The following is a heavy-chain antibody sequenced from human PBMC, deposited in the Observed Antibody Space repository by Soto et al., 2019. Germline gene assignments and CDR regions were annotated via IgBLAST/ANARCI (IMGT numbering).Heavy chain of an antibody. D-gene: IGHD6-19*01. Sequence: GGSLRLSCAASGFTFSSYAMHWVRQAPGKGLEWVAVISYDGSNKYYADSVKGRFTISRDNSKNTLYLQMNSLRAEDTAVYYCARGPRLAVAGIFDYWGQGTLVTVSS. V-gene: IGHV3-30-3*01. CDR3: ARGPRLAVAGIFDY. CDR2: ISYDGSNK. CDR1: GFTFSSYA. J-gene: IGHJ4*02.